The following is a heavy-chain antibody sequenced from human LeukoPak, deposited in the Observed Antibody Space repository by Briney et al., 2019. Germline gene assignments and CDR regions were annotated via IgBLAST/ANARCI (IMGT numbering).Heavy chain of an antibody. J-gene: IGHJ4*02. Sequence: SETLSLTCTVPRGSITSYYWSWIRQPPGKGLEWIGYIYYSGSTNYNPSLKSRVTVSVDTSKSQFSLRLTSVTAADTAVYYCARHADYGGYLDYWGQGTLVTVSS. D-gene: IGHD4-23*01. V-gene: IGHV4-59*08. CDR1: RGSITSYY. CDR2: IYYSGST. CDR3: ARHADYGGYLDY.